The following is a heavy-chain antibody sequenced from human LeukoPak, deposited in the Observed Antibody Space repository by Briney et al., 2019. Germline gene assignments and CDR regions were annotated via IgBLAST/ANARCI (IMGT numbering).Heavy chain of an antibody. V-gene: IGHV3-23*01. CDR1: GFTFSSYA. J-gene: IGHJ3*01. CDR2: ISGSGGST. Sequence: PGGSLRLSCAASGFTFSSYAMSWVRQAPGKGLEWVSAISGSGGSTYYADSVKGRFTISRDNAEKSLYLQLNNLTLEDTAVYYCVRSDRETFAFDVWGQGAMVTVSS. CDR3: VRSDRETFAFDV. D-gene: IGHD2/OR15-2a*01.